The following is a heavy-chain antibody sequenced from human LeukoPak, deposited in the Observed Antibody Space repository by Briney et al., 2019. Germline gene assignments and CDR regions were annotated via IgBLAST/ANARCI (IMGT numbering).Heavy chain of an antibody. J-gene: IGHJ5*02. V-gene: IGHV6-1*01. CDR1: GDSDSCNSAA. CDR3: AREPIAADGPPHSYNWFDP. D-gene: IGHD6-13*01. CDR2: PYYRPRCDT. Sequence: SHTLSLMCAICGDSDSCNSAAGNSVRRSRSRGLEWLGRPYYRPRCDTHYAVYVNSRITINPDTSKNPFSLQLNSVTPEGTAVYYCAREPIAADGPPHSYNWFDPWGQGTLVTVSS.